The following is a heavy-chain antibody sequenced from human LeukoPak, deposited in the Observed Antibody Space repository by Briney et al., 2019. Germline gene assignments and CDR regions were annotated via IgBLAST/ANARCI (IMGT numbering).Heavy chain of an antibody. J-gene: IGHJ4*02. CDR2: LIPILGIA. V-gene: IGHV1-69*04. CDR1: GGTFISYA. Sequence: SVKVSCKASGGTFISYAISWVRQAPGQGLEWMGRLIPILGIANYSQKFQGRVTITADKSTSTAYMELSSLRSEDTAVYYCAREVGGYSGYDVSAVFDYWGQGTLVTVSS. CDR3: AREVGGYSGYDVSAVFDY. D-gene: IGHD5-12*01.